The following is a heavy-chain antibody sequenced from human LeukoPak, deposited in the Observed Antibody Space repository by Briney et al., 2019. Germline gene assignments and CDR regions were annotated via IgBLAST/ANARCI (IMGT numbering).Heavy chain of an antibody. J-gene: IGHJ4*02. CDR3: ARGYSSGPDY. CDR2: ISSSGSNI. V-gene: IGHV3-21*01. Sequence: PGGSLRLSCAASGFPFSSYSVNWVRQAPGKGLEGVSSISSSGSNIHYADSVKGRFTISRDNAENSLYLQMTSLRAEDTAMYYCARGYSSGPDYWGQGTLVTVSS. D-gene: IGHD6-19*01. CDR1: GFPFSSYS.